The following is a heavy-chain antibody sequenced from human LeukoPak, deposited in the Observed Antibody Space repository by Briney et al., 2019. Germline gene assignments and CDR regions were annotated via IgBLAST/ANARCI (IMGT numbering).Heavy chain of an antibody. CDR1: GGTFSSYA. CDR3: ARVINPYSSSWTGFDP. D-gene: IGHD6-13*01. Sequence: SVKVSCKASGGTFSSYAISWVRQAPGQGLEWMGGIIPIFGTANYALKFQGRVTITADESTSTAYMELSSLRSEDTAVYYCARVINPYSSSWTGFDPWGQGTLVTVSS. J-gene: IGHJ5*02. CDR2: IIPIFGTA. V-gene: IGHV1-69*01.